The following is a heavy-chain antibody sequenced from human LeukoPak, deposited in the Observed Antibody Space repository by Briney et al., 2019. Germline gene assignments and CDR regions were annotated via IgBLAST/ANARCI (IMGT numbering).Heavy chain of an antibody. J-gene: IGHJ4*02. D-gene: IGHD4-17*01. CDR2: ISSGTSFI. V-gene: IGHV3-21*04. CDR3: ANADGDYRAGFDY. CDR1: GFPFSSYS. Sequence: PGGSLRLSCAASGFPFSSYSMNWVRQAPGKGLEWVSSISSGTSFIYYADSVKGRFTISRDNSKNTLYLQMNSLRAEDTAVYYCANADGDYRAGFDYWGQGTLVTVSS.